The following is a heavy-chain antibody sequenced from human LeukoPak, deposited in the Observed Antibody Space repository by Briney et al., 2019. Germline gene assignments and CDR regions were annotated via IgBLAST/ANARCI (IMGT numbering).Heavy chain of an antibody. CDR2: IYYSGTT. CDR3: ARARYSSGWYFDY. Sequence: PSETLSLTCTVSGGSISSTIYYWGWIRQPPGKGLEWIGSIYYSGTTYYNPSLRSRVTLSVDTSKNQFSLKLSSVTAADTAVYYCARARYSSGWYFDYWGQGTLVTVSS. D-gene: IGHD6-19*01. V-gene: IGHV4-39*07. J-gene: IGHJ4*02. CDR1: GGSISSTIYY.